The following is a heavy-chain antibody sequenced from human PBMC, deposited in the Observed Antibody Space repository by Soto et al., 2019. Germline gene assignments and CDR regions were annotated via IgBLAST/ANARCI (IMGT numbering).Heavy chain of an antibody. CDR3: ARQGFSKHYFYAADV. CDR1: GYRFTSYW. D-gene: IGHD6-13*01. V-gene: IGHV5-51*01. CDR2: ILPDGADN. J-gene: IGHJ6*02. Sequence: GAALKISWKASGYRFTSYWIGGGRQTPGKGLEWMGIILPDGADNRYNPLFEGHATISADSSTNTAYLLLRSLEASDTATSFCARQGFSKHYFYAADVWGQGTPVTVSS.